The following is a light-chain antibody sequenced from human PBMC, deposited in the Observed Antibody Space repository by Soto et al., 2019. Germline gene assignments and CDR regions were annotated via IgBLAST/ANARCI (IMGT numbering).Light chain of an antibody. CDR3: TSYAGSNNFFDV. V-gene: IGLV2-8*01. CDR2: EVS. Sequence: QSVLTQPHSASGSPAQSVTISCTGTSSDVGGYNYVSWYQQHPGKAPKLMIYEVSKRPSGVPDRVSGSKSGNTASLTVSGLQAEDEADYYCTSYAGSNNFFDVFVTGTKVTVL. J-gene: IGLJ1*01. CDR1: SSDVGGYNY.